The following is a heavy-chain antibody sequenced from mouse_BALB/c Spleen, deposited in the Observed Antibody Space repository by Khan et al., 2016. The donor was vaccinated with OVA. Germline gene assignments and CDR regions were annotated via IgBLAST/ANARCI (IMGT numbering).Heavy chain of an antibody. J-gene: IGHJ3*01. CDR1: GYTFTSYT. D-gene: IGHD2-14*01. CDR3: VRDGAYHRNDGWFAY. CDR2: INPSNGYT. Sequence: QVQLKASGAELARPGASVKMSCKASGYTFTSYTIHWIKKRPGPGLEWIGYINPSNGYTNYNQKFKDKATLTTDKSSTTAYLQLSSLTSDDSAVYNCVRDGAYHRNDGWFAYGVQGTLVTVSA. V-gene: IGHV1-4*01.